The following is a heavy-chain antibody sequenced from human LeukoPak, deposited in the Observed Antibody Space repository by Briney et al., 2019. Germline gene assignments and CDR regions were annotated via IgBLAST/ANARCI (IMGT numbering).Heavy chain of an antibody. V-gene: IGHV4-59*01. CDR1: GGSISSYY. J-gene: IGHJ5*02. D-gene: IGHD2-15*01. CDR3: ARGLRYCSGGSCYVSPNRFGP. Sequence: SETLSLTCTVSGGSISSYYWSWIRQLPGKRLEGIGYIYYSGSTNYNPSLKSRVTISVDTSKNQFSLKLSSVTAADTAVYYCARGLRYCSGGSCYVSPNRFGPWGQGTLVTVSS. CDR2: IYYSGST.